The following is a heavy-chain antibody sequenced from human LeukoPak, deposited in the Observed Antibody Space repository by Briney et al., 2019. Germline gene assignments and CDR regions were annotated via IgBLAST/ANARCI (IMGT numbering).Heavy chain of an antibody. CDR2: INYSGST. V-gene: IGHV4-34*01. CDR1: SGSFSGYY. Sequence: PSETLSLTCAVYSGSFSGYYWSWIRQPPGKGLEWIGEINYSGSTKYYPSLKSRVTISVDTSKNQFSPKLSSVTAADTAVYFCARHFSRAFDIWGQGTMVTVSS. J-gene: IGHJ3*02. D-gene: IGHD3-3*02. CDR3: ARHFSRAFDI.